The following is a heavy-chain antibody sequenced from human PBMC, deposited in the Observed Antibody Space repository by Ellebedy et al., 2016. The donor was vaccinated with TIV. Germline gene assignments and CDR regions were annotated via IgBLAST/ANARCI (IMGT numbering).Heavy chain of an antibody. CDR2: IKPDGSNT. D-gene: IGHD4-17*01. V-gene: IGHV3-7*03. CDR1: GFTFSSFW. J-gene: IGHJ4*02. Sequence: GESLKISCAASGFTFSSFWMSWVRQAPGKGLEWVANIKPDGSNTYYVDSVKGRFTISRDNAKNSLYLQMHSLRADDTAVYYCARGVTTATYDYWGQGTLVTVSS. CDR3: ARGVTTATYDY.